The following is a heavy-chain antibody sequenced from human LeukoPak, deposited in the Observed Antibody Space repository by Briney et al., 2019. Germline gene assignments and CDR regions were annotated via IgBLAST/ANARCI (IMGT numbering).Heavy chain of an antibody. CDR3: SRSRLRWYSDY. CDR2: IKQDGSEK. D-gene: IGHD4-23*01. V-gene: IGHV3-7*01. J-gene: IGHJ4*02. CDR1: GFTFSSYW. Sequence: PGGSLRLSCAASGFTFSSYWMSWVRQAPGKGLEWVANIKQDGSEKYYVDSVKGRFTISRDNAKNSLYLQMNSLRAEDTAVYYWSRSRLRWYSDYWGQGTLVTVSS.